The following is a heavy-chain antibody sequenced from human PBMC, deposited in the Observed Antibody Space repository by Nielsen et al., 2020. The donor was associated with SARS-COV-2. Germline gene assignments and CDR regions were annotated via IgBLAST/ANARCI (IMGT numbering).Heavy chain of an antibody. J-gene: IGHJ4*02. CDR1: GFTFDDYA. V-gene: IGHV3-9*01. Sequence: GGSLRPSCAASGFTFDDYAIHWVRQAPGKGLEWASGISWNSGSIGYADSVKGRFTIPRDNAKNSLYLQMNSLRAEDTALYYCAKEAAYGSGTLDYWGQGTLVTVSS. CDR3: AKEAAYGSGTLDY. D-gene: IGHD3-10*01. CDR2: ISWNSGSI.